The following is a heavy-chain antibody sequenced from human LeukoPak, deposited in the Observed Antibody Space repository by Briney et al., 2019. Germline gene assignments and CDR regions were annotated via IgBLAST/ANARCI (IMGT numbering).Heavy chain of an antibody. CDR2: IKSKTDGGTT. CDR1: GFTFSNAW. J-gene: IGHJ4*02. V-gene: IGHV3-15*01. Sequence: GGSLRLSCAASGFTFSNAWMSWVRQAPGKGLEWVGRIKSKTDGGTTDYAAPVKGRFTISRDDSKNTLYLQMNSLRAEDTVVYYCARVDSGGFWSGYYFDYWGQGTLVTVSS. CDR3: ARVDSGGFWSGYYFDY. D-gene: IGHD3-3*01.